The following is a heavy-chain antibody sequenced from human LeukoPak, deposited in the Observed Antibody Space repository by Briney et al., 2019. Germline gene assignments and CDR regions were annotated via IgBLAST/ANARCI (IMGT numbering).Heavy chain of an antibody. CDR1: GFTFSSYG. CDR3: AKDSLRWELLGYYFDY. D-gene: IGHD2-15*01. CDR2: IRYDGSNK. V-gene: IGHV3-30*02. Sequence: GGSLRLSCAASGFTFSSYGMHWVRQAPGKGLEWVAFIRYDGSNKHYADSVKGRFTISRDNSKNTLYLQMNSLRAEDTAVYYCAKDSLRWELLGYYFDYWGQGTLVTVSS. J-gene: IGHJ4*02.